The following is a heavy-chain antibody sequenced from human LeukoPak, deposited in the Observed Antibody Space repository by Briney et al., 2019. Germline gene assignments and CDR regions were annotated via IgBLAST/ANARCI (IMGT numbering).Heavy chain of an antibody. Sequence: SETLFLTCTVSGGSVSGYYWSWIRQPPGKGLEWIGYIYYSGSTNYNPSLKSRVTISVDTSENQFSLKLTSVTAADTAVYYCARDREYSSSGLVWFDPWGHGILVTVSS. CDR3: ARDREYSSSGLVWFDP. D-gene: IGHD6-6*01. CDR1: GGSVSGYY. J-gene: IGHJ5*02. V-gene: IGHV4-59*02. CDR2: IYYSGST.